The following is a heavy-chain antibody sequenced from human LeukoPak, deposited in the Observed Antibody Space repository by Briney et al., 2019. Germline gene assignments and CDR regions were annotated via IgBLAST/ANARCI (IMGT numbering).Heavy chain of an antibody. J-gene: IGHJ6*02. V-gene: IGHV3-23*01. D-gene: IGHD6-13*01. Sequence: PGGSLRLSCAASGFTFDDYTMHWVRQAPGKGLEWVSSISGGSEDTYYADSVKGRFTISRDNSKSTLYLQMNSLRAEDTAVYYCARTIAQYSNSWLYFYYGLDVWGQGTTVTVSS. CDR3: ARTIAQYSNSWLYFYYGLDV. CDR1: GFTFDDYT. CDR2: ISGGSEDT.